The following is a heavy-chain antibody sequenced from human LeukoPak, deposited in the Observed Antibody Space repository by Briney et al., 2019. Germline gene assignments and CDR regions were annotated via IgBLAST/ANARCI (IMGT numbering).Heavy chain of an antibody. Sequence: GGSLRLSCAASGFTFSRYGMHWVRQAPGKGLEWVAVISYDGGNKYCADSVKGRFTISRDNSKNTLYLQMNSLRPEDTAMYYCAKDEITMGRGVNDAFDIWGQGTMVTVSS. V-gene: IGHV3-30*18. CDR3: AKDEITMGRGVNDAFDI. CDR2: ISYDGGNK. J-gene: IGHJ3*02. D-gene: IGHD3-10*01. CDR1: GFTFSRYG.